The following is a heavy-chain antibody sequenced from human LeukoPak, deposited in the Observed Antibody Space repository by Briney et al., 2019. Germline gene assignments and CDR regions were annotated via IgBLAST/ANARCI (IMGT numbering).Heavy chain of an antibody. V-gene: IGHV1-18*01. CDR3: ARSGRGTYYYFDL. Sequence: GASVKVSCKASSYSFNRYGISWVRQAPGQGLEWMGWISGYNGNTNYAQKFLGRVSMTADTFTSTACMELRSLTSDDTAVYYCARSGRGTYYYFDLWGQGTLVTVSS. J-gene: IGHJ4*02. D-gene: IGHD5-12*01. CDR1: SYSFNRYG. CDR2: ISGYNGNT.